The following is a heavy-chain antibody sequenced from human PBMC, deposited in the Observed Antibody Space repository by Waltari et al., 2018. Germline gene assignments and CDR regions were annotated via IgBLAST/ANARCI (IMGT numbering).Heavy chain of an antibody. CDR3: ASLDLLVGPFGY. CDR1: GGSISSSSYY. V-gene: IGHV4-39*07. Sequence: QLQLQESGPGLAKPSETLSLPCTVSGGSISSSSYYWGWIRQPPGKGLEWIGSIYYSGSTYYNPSLKSRVTISVDTSKTQFSLKLSSVTAADTAVYYCASLDLLVGPFGYWGQGTLVTVSS. D-gene: IGHD6-6*01. J-gene: IGHJ4*02. CDR2: IYYSGST.